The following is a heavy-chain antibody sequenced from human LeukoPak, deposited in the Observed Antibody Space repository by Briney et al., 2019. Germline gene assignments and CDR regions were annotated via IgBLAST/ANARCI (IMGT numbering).Heavy chain of an antibody. CDR3: AREDYGDSCFDY. V-gene: IGHV3-21*01. CDR1: GVTFSSYS. Sequence: GGSLRLSCAASGVTFSSYSMNWVRQAPGKGLEWVSSISSSSSYIYYADSVKGRFTISRDNAKNSLYLQTNSLRAEDTAVYYCAREDYGDSCFDYWGQGTLVTVSS. D-gene: IGHD4-17*01. CDR2: ISSSSSYI. J-gene: IGHJ4*02.